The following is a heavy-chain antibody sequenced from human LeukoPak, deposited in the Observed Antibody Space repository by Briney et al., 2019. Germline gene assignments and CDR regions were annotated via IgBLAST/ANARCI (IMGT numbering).Heavy chain of an antibody. V-gene: IGHV4-30-2*01. J-gene: IGHJ2*01. CDR3: AGVRYFDWLKSILNWYFDL. CDR1: GGSISSGDFP. Sequence: PSQTLSLTCAVSGGSISSGDFPWSWIRQPPGKGLEWIGYIFHTGHTSYNPSLKSRVTISVDMSKNQFSLKLSSVTAADTAVYYCAGVRYFDWLKSILNWYFDLWGRGTLVTVSS. CDR2: IFHTGHT. D-gene: IGHD3-9*01.